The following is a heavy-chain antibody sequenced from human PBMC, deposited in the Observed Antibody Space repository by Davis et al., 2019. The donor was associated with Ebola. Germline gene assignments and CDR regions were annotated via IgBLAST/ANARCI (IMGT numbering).Heavy chain of an antibody. Sequence: PGGPLRPSCAPSGSTFGDHYMTWVRQAPGKGLEGVSYFSLGGSTIYYAESVKGRFTMSRDNAKNSLYLQMNSLRDEDTALYYCAREGSGGTTYGGNWFDSWGQGTLVTVSP. J-gene: IGHJ5*01. CDR1: GSTFGDHY. V-gene: IGHV3-11*01. CDR3: AREGSGGTTYGGNWFDS. CDR2: FSLGGSTI. D-gene: IGHD1-7*01.